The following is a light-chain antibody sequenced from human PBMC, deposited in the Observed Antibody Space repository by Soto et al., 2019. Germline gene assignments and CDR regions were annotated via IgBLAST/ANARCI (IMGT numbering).Light chain of an antibody. CDR2: GGS. V-gene: IGKV3-20*01. CDR3: MQDVSTPST. Sequence: EIVMTHSPSTLSVPPGQKATLSCRSSQSISSSFAWYQQKPGQPPRLLIYGGSSRAAGVPDRFSGSGSGTEFTLNISRVEAEDVGVYYCMQDVSTPSTFGRGTKVDIK. J-gene: IGKJ1*01. CDR1: QSISSSF.